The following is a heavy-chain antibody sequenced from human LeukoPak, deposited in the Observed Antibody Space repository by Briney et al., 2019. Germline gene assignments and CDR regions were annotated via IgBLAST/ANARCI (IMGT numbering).Heavy chain of an antibody. Sequence: ASVKVSCKASGGTFSSYAISWVRQAPGQGLEWLGWISVYNGNTKYAQKFQGRVTMTTDTSTSTAYMELRSLRSDDTAVYYCARDSVAVRPGWFDPWGQRTLVIVSS. CDR2: ISVYNGNT. CDR1: GGTFSSYA. D-gene: IGHD6-6*01. CDR3: ARDSVAVRPGWFDP. J-gene: IGHJ5*02. V-gene: IGHV1-18*01.